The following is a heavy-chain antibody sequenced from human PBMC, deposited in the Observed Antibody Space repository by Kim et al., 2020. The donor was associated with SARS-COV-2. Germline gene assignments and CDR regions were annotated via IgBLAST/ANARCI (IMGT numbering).Heavy chain of an antibody. Sequence: SETLSLTCAVSGGSISSSNWWSWVRQPPGKGLEWIGEIYHSGSTNYNPSLKSRVTISVDKSKNQFSLKLSSVTAADTAVYYCARDVHYYGSGDAFDIWGQGTMVTVSS. D-gene: IGHD3-10*01. CDR3: ARDVHYYGSGDAFDI. CDR2: IYHSGST. CDR1: GGSISSSNW. V-gene: IGHV4-4*02. J-gene: IGHJ3*02.